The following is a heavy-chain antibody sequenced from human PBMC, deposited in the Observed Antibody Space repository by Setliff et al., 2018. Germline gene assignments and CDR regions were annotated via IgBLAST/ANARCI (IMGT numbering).Heavy chain of an antibody. CDR2: FYYYTGKT. D-gene: IGHD5-12*01. CDR1: GFTISSGYY. Sequence: SETLSLTSDVSGFTISSGYYWGWVRQPPGMGLEWIGSFYYYTGKTYYNPSLKGRVGISADVSKNQLSLRLTSVVAADTAVYYCATLIVAGAGTFDLWGQGTLVTVSS. J-gene: IGHJ4*02. CDR3: ATLIVAGAGTFDL. V-gene: IGHV4-38-2*01.